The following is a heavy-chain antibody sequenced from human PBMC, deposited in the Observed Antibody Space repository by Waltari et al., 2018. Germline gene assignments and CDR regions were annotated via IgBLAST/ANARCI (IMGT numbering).Heavy chain of an antibody. V-gene: IGHV3-21*01. D-gene: IGHD3-3*01. Sequence: EVQLVESGGGLVKPGGSLRLSCAASGFTFSSYSMNWVSQAPGKGLDGVSSISSSSCYIYYADSGKGRFTNSRDNAKNSLYLQMNSLRAEDTAWYYCASLLEWVYKEYYYYGMDVWGQGTTVTVSS. CDR1: GFTFSSYS. CDR2: ISSSSCYI. CDR3: ASLLEWVYKEYYYYGMDV. J-gene: IGHJ6*02.